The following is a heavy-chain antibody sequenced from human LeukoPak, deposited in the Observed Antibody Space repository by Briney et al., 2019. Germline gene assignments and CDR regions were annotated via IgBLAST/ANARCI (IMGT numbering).Heavy chain of an antibody. CDR2: INPNSGGT. V-gene: IGHV1-2*02. J-gene: IGHJ4*02. CDR1: GYTFTVYY. Sequence: SVTVSFTASGYTFTVYYMHWVRQAPGQGLEWMGWINPNSGGTNYAQKFQGRVTMTRDTSISTAYMELSRLRSDDTAVYYCARGAAMARGEFDYWGQGTPVTVSS. CDR3: ARGAAMARGEFDY. D-gene: IGHD5-18*01.